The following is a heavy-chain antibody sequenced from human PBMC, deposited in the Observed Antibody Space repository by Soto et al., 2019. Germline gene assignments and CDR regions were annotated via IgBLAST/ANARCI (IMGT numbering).Heavy chain of an antibody. V-gene: IGHV4-34*01. J-gene: IGHJ4*02. CDR2: INHSGST. D-gene: IGHD2-2*01. Sequence: SETLSLTCAVYGGSFSGYYWSWIRQPPGKGLEWIGEINHSGSTNYNPSLKSRVTISVDTSKNQFSRKLSSVTAADTAVYYCARAPSGYCSSTSSLCYFDYWGQGTLVTVSS. CDR1: GGSFSGYY. CDR3: ARAPSGYCSSTSSLCYFDY.